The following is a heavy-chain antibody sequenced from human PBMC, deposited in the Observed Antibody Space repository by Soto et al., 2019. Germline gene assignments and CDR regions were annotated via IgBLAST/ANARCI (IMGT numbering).Heavy chain of an antibody. J-gene: IGHJ4*02. CDR3: ARPHPYYYDSSGYYFDY. CDR1: GGSISSSSYY. CDR2: IYYSGST. V-gene: IGHV4-39*01. D-gene: IGHD3-22*01. Sequence: SETLSLTCTVSGGSISSSSYYWGWIRQPPGKGLEWIGSIYYSGSTYYNPSLKSRVTISVDTSKNQFSLKLSSVTAADTAVYYCARPHPYYYDSSGYYFDYWGQGTLVTVSS.